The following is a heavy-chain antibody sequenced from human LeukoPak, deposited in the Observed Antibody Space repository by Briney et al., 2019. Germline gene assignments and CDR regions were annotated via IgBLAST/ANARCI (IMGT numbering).Heavy chain of an antibody. J-gene: IGHJ3*02. CDR1: GFTFSSYA. D-gene: IGHD1-26*01. CDR3: AKVEYGAPRAFDI. CDR2: IRGSGGSA. Sequence: GSLRLSCAASGFTFSSYAMSWVRQAPGKGLEWVSAIRGSGGSAYYPDSVKGRFTVSRDHSKNTLYLQQKSLRAKDTAVYFCAKVEYGAPRAFDIWGQGTMGTVSS. V-gene: IGHV3-23*01.